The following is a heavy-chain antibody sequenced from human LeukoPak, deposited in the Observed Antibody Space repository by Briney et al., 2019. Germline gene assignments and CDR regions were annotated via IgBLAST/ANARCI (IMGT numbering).Heavy chain of an antibody. CDR1: GFTLSSYA. J-gene: IGHJ4*02. CDR2: IGGSGGST. V-gene: IGHV3-23*01. CDR3: AKDSAGYSSGWYAY. Sequence: GGSLRLSCAVSGFTLSSYAMSWVRQAPGKGLEWVSGIGGSGGSTYYADSVKGRFTISRDNSKNTLYLQMNSLRAEDTAVYYCAKDSAGYSSGWYAYWGQGTLVTVSS. D-gene: IGHD6-19*01.